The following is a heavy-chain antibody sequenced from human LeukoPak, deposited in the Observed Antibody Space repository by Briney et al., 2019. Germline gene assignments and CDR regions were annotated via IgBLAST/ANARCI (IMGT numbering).Heavy chain of an antibody. V-gene: IGHV1-18*01. D-gene: IGHD4/OR15-4a*01. CDR3: ARDVDSTMVLFDY. Sequence: ASVKVSCKASVYTFSSYGISWVRQAPGQGLEWMGWISGYNGNTKYAQKVQDRVTMTTDTSTSTAYMELRSLRSDDTAVYYCARDVDSTMVLFDYWGQGTLVTVSS. J-gene: IGHJ4*02. CDR1: VYTFSSYG. CDR2: ISGYNGNT.